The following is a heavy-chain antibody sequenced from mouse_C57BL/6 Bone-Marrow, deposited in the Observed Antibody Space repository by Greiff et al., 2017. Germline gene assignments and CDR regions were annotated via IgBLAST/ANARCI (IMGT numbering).Heavy chain of an antibody. D-gene: IGHD1-1*01. CDR3: ARDAYLYGSSFSPFAY. V-gene: IGHV5-15*01. CDR2: ISNLAYSI. J-gene: IGHJ3*01. CDR1: GFTFSDYG. Sequence: DVKLVESGGGLVQPGGSLKLSCAASGFTFSDYGMAWVRQAPRKGPEWVAFISNLAYSINYADTVTGRFTISREKAKNTLYLDMSSLRSEDTAMYYCARDAYLYGSSFSPFAYWGQGTLVTVSA.